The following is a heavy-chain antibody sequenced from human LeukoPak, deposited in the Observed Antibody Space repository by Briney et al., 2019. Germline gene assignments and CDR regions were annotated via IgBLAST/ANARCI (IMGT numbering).Heavy chain of an antibody. D-gene: IGHD3-16*01. V-gene: IGHV3-9*01. CDR1: GFNFDAHA. CDR2: ISGSGGSA. Sequence: PGWSLRLSCAASGFNFDAHAMHWVRQAPGKGLEWVSGISGSGGSADYADSVRGRFTVSRDNGKKYLLLQMNNLRPEDTALYYCAKGSGSWADYWGQGTLVTVSS. CDR3: AKGSGSWADY. J-gene: IGHJ4*02.